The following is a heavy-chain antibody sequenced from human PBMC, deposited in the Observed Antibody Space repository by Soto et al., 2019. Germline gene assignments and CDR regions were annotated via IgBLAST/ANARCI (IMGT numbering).Heavy chain of an antibody. V-gene: IGHV3-48*02. J-gene: IGHJ4*02. Sequence: EVQLVESGGGLVQPGGSQGLSCAASGFTFSSYSMNWVRQAPGKGQEWVSDISCSSSTIYYAYSVKGRFTISRDNAKNPLYLPMSRLRDDAAAVYYCAGGGGWVVDYWGQGALVSVSS. D-gene: IGHD1-26*01. CDR2: ISCSSSTI. CDR3: AGGGGWVVDY. CDR1: GFTFSSYS.